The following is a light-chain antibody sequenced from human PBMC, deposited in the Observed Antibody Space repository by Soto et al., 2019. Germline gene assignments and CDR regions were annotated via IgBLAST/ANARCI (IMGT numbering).Light chain of an antibody. CDR2: DVF. CDR1: QSVRTW. Sequence: DIQMTQSPSTLSASVGDRVTITCRASQSVRTWLAWYQQKPGQAPKLLIYDVFTLTSGVPSRFSGSGSGTEFTLTISGLQPGDFATYYCQHYNDYSSWSFGQGTKV. V-gene: IGKV1-5*01. J-gene: IGKJ1*01. CDR3: QHYNDYSSWS.